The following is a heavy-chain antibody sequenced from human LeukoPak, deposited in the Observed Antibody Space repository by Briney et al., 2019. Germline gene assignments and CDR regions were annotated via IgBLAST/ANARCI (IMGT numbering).Heavy chain of an antibody. J-gene: IGHJ5*02. CDR3: ARDSGYYGSGSYRFDP. D-gene: IGHD3-10*01. V-gene: IGHV1-69*04. CDR2: IIPIVEVA. CDR1: GGTFSSFG. Sequence: SVKVSCKASGGTFSSFGISWARQAPGQGLEWMGRIIPIVEVATYAQKFQGRVTITADKSTSTANMELRSLRYEDTAAYYCARDSGYYGSGSYRFDPWGQGTLVTVSS.